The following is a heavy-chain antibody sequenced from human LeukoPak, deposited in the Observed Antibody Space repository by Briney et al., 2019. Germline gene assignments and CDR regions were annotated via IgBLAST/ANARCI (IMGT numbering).Heavy chain of an antibody. V-gene: IGHV4-34*01. J-gene: IGHJ5*02. CDR2: INHSGST. CDR1: GGSISSYY. Sequence: NSSETLSLTRTVSGGSISSYYWSWIRQPPGKGLEWIGEINHSGSTNYNPSLKSRVTISVDTFKNQFSLKLSSVTAADTAVYYCARGDYYGSGSYYKGRGRFDPWGQGTLVTVSS. D-gene: IGHD3-10*01. CDR3: ARGDYYGSGSYYKGRGRFDP.